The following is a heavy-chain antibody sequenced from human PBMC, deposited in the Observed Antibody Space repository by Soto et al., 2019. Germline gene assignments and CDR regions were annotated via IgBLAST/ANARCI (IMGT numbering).Heavy chain of an antibody. CDR2: ISAYNGNT. Sequence: QVQLVQSGAEVKKPGASVKVSCKASGYTFTSYGISWVRQAPGQGLEWMGWISAYNGNTNYAQKLQGRVTITTDTSTSTAYMELRSLRSDDTAGYYCARDGRIVVVVAATRPYYYGMDVWGQGTTVTVSS. V-gene: IGHV1-18*01. D-gene: IGHD2-15*01. CDR3: ARDGRIVVVVAATRPYYYGMDV. J-gene: IGHJ6*02. CDR1: GYTFTSYG.